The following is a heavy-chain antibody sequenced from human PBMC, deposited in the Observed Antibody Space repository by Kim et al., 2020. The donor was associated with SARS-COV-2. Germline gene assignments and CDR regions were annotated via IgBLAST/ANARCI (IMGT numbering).Heavy chain of an antibody. CDR3: ARDYYDSSGYPNYDFDY. D-gene: IGHD3-22*01. CDR2: IWYDGSNK. Sequence: GGSLRLSCAASGFTFSSYGMHWVRQAPGKGLEWVAVIWYDGSNKYYADSVKGRFTISRDNSKNTLYLQMNSLRAEDTAVYYCARDYYDSSGYPNYDFDYWGQGTLVTVSS. V-gene: IGHV3-33*01. J-gene: IGHJ4*02. CDR1: GFTFSSYG.